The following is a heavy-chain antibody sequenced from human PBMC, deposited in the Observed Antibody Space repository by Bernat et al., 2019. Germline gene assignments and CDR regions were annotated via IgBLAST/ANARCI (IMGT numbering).Heavy chain of an antibody. CDR2: ISGRGSST. V-gene: IGHV3-23*01. J-gene: IGHJ4*02. CDR3: AKDLAYGSGNYFDY. D-gene: IGHD3-10*01. CDR1: GFIFSSYA. Sequence: EVQLLESGGGLVQPGGSLRPSFAASGFIFSSYARSWVRKAPGKGLEWVSGISGRGSSTYYADSMKGRFTISRDNSKNTLYLQMNSLRAEDTAVYYCAKDLAYGSGNYFDYWGQGTLVTVSS.